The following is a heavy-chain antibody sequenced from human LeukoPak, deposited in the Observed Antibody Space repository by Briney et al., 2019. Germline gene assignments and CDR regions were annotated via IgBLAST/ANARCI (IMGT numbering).Heavy chain of an antibody. J-gene: IGHJ4*02. Sequence: ASVKVSCKASGYTFTSYGVSWVRQAPGQGLEWMGWISTYNADTDYAQKFQGRVTMTTETSTSTAYMELRSLTSDDTAVYYCARDPGQYYDILTGYYTPYYFDYWGQGTLVTVSS. CDR1: GYTFTSYG. V-gene: IGHV1-18*01. D-gene: IGHD3-9*01. CDR2: ISTYNADT. CDR3: ARDPGQYYDILTGYYTPYYFDY.